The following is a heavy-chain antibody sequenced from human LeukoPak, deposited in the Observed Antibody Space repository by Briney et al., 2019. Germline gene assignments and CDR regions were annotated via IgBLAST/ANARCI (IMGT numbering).Heavy chain of an antibody. D-gene: IGHD3-10*01. V-gene: IGHV3-15*01. CDR1: GFTFSHAW. CDR3: TVVNYGSGSYPLGY. J-gene: IGHJ4*02. CDR2: IKSKTDGGTT. Sequence: GGSLRLSCAGSGFTFSHAWMSWVRQAPGKGLEWVGRIKSKTDGGTTDYAAPVKGRFTISRDDSKNTLFLQMNSLKAEDTGVYYCTVVNYGSGSYPLGYWGQGTLVTVSS.